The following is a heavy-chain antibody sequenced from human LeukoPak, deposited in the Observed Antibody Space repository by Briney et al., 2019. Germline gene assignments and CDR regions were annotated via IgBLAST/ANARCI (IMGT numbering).Heavy chain of an antibody. CDR3: ARESATSGWLFDY. CDR1: GFTFSTYA. D-gene: IGHD6-13*01. Sequence: GGSLRLSCAASGFTFSTYAMHWVRQAPGKGLEYVSAISNHGGSTYYANSVKGRFLISRDNSKNTLYLQMGSLRAEDLAVYYCARESATSGWLFDYWGQGTLVTVSS. V-gene: IGHV3-64*01. J-gene: IGHJ4*02. CDR2: ISNHGGST.